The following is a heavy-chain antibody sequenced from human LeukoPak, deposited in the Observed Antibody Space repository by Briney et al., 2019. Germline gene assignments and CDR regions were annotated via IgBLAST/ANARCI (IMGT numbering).Heavy chain of an antibody. Sequence: GGSLRLSCAASGFTFSSYEMNWVRQAPGKGLEWVSYISSSGSTIYYADSVKGRFTISRDNAKNSLYLRMNSLRAEDTAVYYCARAAAGPYFDYWGQGTLVTVSS. J-gene: IGHJ4*02. CDR1: GFTFSSYE. D-gene: IGHD6-13*01. CDR3: ARAAAGPYFDY. V-gene: IGHV3-48*03. CDR2: ISSSGSTI.